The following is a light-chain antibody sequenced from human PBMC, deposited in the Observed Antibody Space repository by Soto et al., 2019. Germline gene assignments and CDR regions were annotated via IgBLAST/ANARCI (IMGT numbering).Light chain of an antibody. CDR2: YAS. Sequence: EMVMTQSPATPSVSTGERVTLSCRASESVHRNLAWYQQKPGQGPSLLIYYASTRATGVPDRFTGSGSGTEFTLTISSLQSEDFGVYHCQHYSNWPPTFGPGTKVEIK. CDR3: QHYSNWPPT. V-gene: IGKV3-15*01. J-gene: IGKJ3*01. CDR1: ESVHRN.